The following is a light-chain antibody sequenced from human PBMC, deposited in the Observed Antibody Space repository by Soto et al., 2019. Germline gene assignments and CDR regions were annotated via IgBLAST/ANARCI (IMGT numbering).Light chain of an antibody. V-gene: IGKV3-20*01. CDR2: GAS. CDR3: QQYGTSPRT. Sequence: EIVLTQSPGTLSLSPGERATLSCRASQSVNNDYLAWYQQKPGQAPRFLFYGASRRATGTPDRFSGSGSGTDFTLTISRLEPEDFAVYYCQQYGTSPRTFGQGTKVEIK. J-gene: IGKJ1*01. CDR1: QSVNNDY.